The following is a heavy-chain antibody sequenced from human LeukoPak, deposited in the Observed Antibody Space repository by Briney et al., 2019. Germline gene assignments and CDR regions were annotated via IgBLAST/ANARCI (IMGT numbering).Heavy chain of an antibody. J-gene: IGHJ4*02. V-gene: IGHV3-21*01. CDR2: ISSSSSYI. CDR1: GFTFSSYS. D-gene: IGHD2-15*01. Sequence: GGSLRLSCAASGFTFSSYSMNWVRQAPGKGLEWVSSISSSSSYIYYADSVKGRFTISRDNAKNSLYLQMNSLRAEDTAVYYCARDPGSGPIDYFDYWGQGTLVTVSS. CDR3: ARDPGSGPIDYFDY.